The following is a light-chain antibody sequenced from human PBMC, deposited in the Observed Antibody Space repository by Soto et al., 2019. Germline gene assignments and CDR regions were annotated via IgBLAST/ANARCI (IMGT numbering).Light chain of an antibody. J-gene: IGKJ1*01. CDR2: RAS. Sequence: EIVMTQSPATLSVSPGERATLSCRASQSVGSDLAWYQQKPGQAPRLVISRASSREFGIPDRFRGSGSGTDFTLTITRLEPEDVAVYFCQQYGDSPWTLGQGTKVDIK. CDR3: QQYGDSPWT. V-gene: IGKV3-20*01. CDR1: QSVGSD.